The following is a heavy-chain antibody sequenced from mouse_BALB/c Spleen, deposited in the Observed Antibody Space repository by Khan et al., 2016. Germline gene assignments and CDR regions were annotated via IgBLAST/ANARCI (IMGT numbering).Heavy chain of an antibody. Sequence: QVQLQQSGPELVKPGASVRISCKAAGYTFTSYYIHWVKQRPGQGLEWIGWIYPGNVNTKYNEKFKGKATLTADKSSSTAYMQLSSLTSEDSAFYFCARPITTVVAPYAMDYWGQGTSVTVSS. CDR1: GYTFTSYY. V-gene: IGHV1S56*01. D-gene: IGHD1-1*01. J-gene: IGHJ4*01. CDR3: ARPITTVVAPYAMDY. CDR2: IYPGNVNT.